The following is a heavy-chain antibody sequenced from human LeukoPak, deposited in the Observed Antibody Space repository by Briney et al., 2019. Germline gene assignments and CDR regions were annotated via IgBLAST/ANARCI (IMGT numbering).Heavy chain of an antibody. V-gene: IGHV1-8*01. CDR2: MNPNSGNT. J-gene: IGHJ4*02. CDR3: ARDSSDSSGYYLGFDY. CDR1: GYTFTSYD. D-gene: IGHD3-22*01. Sequence: ASVKVSCKASGYTFTSYDINWVRQATGQGLEWMGWMNPNSGNTGYAQKFQGRVTMTRNTSISTAYMELSSLRSEDTAVYYCARDSSDSSGYYLGFDYWGQGTLVTVSS.